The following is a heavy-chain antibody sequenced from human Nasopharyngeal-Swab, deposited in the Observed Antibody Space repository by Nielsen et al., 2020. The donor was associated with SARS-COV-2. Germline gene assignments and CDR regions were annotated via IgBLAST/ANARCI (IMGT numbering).Heavy chain of an antibody. J-gene: IGHJ6*02. D-gene: IGHD4-11*01. V-gene: IGHV3-15*01. Sequence: WIRQPPGKGLEWVGRIKGKTDGGTTDYAAPVKGRFTISRDDSKNTLYLQMNSLKTEDTAVYYCTVDYTPYGMDVWGQGTTVTVSS. CDR3: TVDYTPYGMDV. CDR2: IKGKTDGGTT.